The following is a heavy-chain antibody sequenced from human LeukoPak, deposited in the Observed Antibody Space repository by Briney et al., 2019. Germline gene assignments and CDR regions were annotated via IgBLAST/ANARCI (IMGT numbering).Heavy chain of an antibody. CDR3: AKGVAHYYDSSGYYY. D-gene: IGHD3-22*01. V-gene: IGHV3-23*01. Sequence: GGSLRLSCAASGFTFSSYAMSWVRQAPGKGLEWVSAISGSGGSTYYADSVKGRFTISRDNSKNTLYLQMNSLRAEDTAVYYCAKGVAHYYDSSGYYYWGQGTLVTVSS. J-gene: IGHJ4*02. CDR2: ISGSGGST. CDR1: GFTFSSYA.